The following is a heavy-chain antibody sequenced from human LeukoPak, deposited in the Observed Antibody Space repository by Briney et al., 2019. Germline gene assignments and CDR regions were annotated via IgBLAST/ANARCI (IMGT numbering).Heavy chain of an antibody. CDR2: IKQDGSEK. CDR3: ASSLDSSGYLGYFDY. D-gene: IGHD3-22*01. Sequence: PGGSLRLSCAASGFTFSSYWMSWVRQAPGKGLEWVANIKQDGSEKYYVDSVKGRFTISRDNAKNSLYLQMNSLRAEDTAVYYCASSLDSSGYLGYFDYWGQGTLVTVSS. J-gene: IGHJ4*02. V-gene: IGHV3-7*01. CDR1: GFTFSSYW.